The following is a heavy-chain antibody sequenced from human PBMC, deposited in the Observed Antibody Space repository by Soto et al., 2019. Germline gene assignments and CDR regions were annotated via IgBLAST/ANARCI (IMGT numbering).Heavy chain of an antibody. J-gene: IGHJ6*02. CDR1: GGTFSSYA. V-gene: IGHV1-69*01. CDR2: IIPIFGTA. Sequence: QVQLVQSGAEVKKPGSSVKVSCKASGGTFSSYAISWVRQAPGHGLEWMGGIIPIFGTANYAQKFQGRVTITADESTSTAYMELSGLRSADTAVYYCARDIIVVVVAATYGMDVCGQGTTVTVSS. D-gene: IGHD2-15*01. CDR3: ARDIIVVVVAATYGMDV.